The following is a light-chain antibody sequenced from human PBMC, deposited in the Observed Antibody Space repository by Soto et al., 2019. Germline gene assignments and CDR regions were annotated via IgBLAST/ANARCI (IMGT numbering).Light chain of an antibody. CDR3: QQYDSLPVT. Sequence: EIVLTQSPGTLSLSPGERATLSCRASQSVSNNYLAWYQHKPGQAPWLLIYGASTRATGIPDRFSGSGSGTDVTLIISRLEPEDFAVYYCQQYDSLPVTFGQGTKVEIK. V-gene: IGKV3-20*01. CDR2: GAS. J-gene: IGKJ1*01. CDR1: QSVSNNY.